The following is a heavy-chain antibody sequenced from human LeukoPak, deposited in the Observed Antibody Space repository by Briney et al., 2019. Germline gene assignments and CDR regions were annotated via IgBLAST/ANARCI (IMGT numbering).Heavy chain of an antibody. D-gene: IGHD4-17*01. J-gene: IGHJ5*02. CDR2: INPNSGGT. Sequence: ASVKVSCQASGYTFTGYYMHWVRQAPGQGREWMGWINPNSGGTNYAQKFQGRVTMNRDTSISTAYMELSRLRSDDTAVYYCARDETTVTTGEEVYWFGPWGQGTLVTVSS. V-gene: IGHV1-2*02. CDR1: GYTFTGYY. CDR3: ARDETTVTTGEEVYWFGP.